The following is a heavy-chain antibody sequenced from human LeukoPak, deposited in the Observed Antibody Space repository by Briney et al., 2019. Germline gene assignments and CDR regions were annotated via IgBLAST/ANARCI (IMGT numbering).Heavy chain of an antibody. CDR1: GFTFSSYA. Sequence: GGSLRLSCAASGFTFSSYAMHWVRQAPGKGLEWVAVISYDGSNKYYADSVKGRFTISRDNSKNTLYLQMNSLRAEDTAVYYCARDRFYYDFHWFDPWGQGTLVTVSS. V-gene: IGHV3-30-3*01. D-gene: IGHD3-3*01. CDR2: ISYDGSNK. CDR3: ARDRFYYDFHWFDP. J-gene: IGHJ5*02.